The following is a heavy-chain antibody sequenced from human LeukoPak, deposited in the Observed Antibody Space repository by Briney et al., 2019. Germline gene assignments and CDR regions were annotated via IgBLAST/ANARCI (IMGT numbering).Heavy chain of an antibody. CDR1: GFTFSSYS. Sequence: PGGSLRLSCAASGFTFSSYSMNWVRQAPGKGLEWVSSISSSSSYIYYADSVKGRFTISRDNAKNSLYLQMNSLRAEDTAVYYCARERSRYSSPFDYWGQGTLVTVSS. V-gene: IGHV3-21*01. CDR3: ARERSRYSSPFDY. CDR2: ISSSSSYI. J-gene: IGHJ4*02. D-gene: IGHD5-18*01.